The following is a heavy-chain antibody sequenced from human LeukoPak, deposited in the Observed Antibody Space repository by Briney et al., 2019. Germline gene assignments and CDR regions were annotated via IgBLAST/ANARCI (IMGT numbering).Heavy chain of an antibody. J-gene: IGHJ4*02. CDR2: IYYSGST. Sequence: SETLSLTCTVSGGPISSSSYYWGWIRQPPGKGLEWIGSIYYSGSTYYNPSLKSRVTISVDTSKNQFSLKLSSVTAADTAVYYCARRYSYGPHFDYWGQGTLVTVSS. CDR3: ARRYSYGPHFDY. D-gene: IGHD5-18*01. CDR1: GGPISSSSYY. V-gene: IGHV4-39*01.